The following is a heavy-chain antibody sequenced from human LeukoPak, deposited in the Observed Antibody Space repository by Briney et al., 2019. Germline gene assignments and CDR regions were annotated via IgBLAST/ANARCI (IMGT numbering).Heavy chain of an antibody. CDR1: GYSISSGYY. D-gene: IGHD6-13*01. J-gene: IGHJ6*03. CDR3: ARADYSSSWSPYYYYMDV. CDR2: IYHSGST. V-gene: IGHV4-38-2*02. Sequence: SETLSLTCTVSGYSISSGYYWGWIRQPPGKGLEWIGSIYHSGSTYYNPSLKSRVTISVDTSKNQFSLKLSSVTAADTAVYYCARADYSSSWSPYYYYMDVWGKGTTVTVSS.